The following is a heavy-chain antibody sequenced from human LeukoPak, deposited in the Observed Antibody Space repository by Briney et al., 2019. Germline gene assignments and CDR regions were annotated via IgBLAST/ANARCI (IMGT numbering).Heavy chain of an antibody. J-gene: IGHJ6*02. CDR2: IGDSGGST. CDR3: AKGGDYYYYGMDV. CDR1: GFTFSSYA. V-gene: IGHV3-23*01. Sequence: PGGSLRLSCAASGFTFSSYAMNWVRQAPGKGLEWVSGIGDSGGSTYYADSVKGRFTISRDNSKNTLCLQMNSLRAEDTAVYYCAKGGDYYYYGMDVWGQGTMVTVSS. D-gene: IGHD7-27*01.